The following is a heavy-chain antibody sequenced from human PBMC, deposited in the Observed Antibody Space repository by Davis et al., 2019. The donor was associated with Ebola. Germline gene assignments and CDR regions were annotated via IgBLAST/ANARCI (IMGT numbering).Heavy chain of an antibody. CDR2: ISSSSSYI. D-gene: IGHD1-26*01. J-gene: IGHJ4*02. V-gene: IGHV3-21*01. Sequence: GGSLRLSCAASRFTFSSYSMNWVRQAPGKGLEWVSSISSSSSYIYYADSVKGRFTISRDHAKNSLYLQMNSLRAEDTAVYYCARGWVIVGAQAPLDCWGQGTLVTVSS. CDR1: RFTFSSYS. CDR3: ARGWVIVGAQAPLDC.